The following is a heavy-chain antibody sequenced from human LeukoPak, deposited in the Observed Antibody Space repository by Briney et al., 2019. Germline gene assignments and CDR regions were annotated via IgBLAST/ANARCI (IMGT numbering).Heavy chain of an antibody. J-gene: IGHJ3*02. CDR2: IYTSGST. D-gene: IGHD1-26*01. CDR3: ARQVGATERDAFDI. V-gene: IGHV4-61*02. Sequence: SSQTLSLTCTVSGGSISSGSYYWSWIRQPAGKGLEWIGRIYTSGSTYYNPSLKSRVTISVDTSKNQFSLKLSSVTAADTAVYYCARQVGATERDAFDIWGQGTMVTVSS. CDR1: GGSISSGSYY.